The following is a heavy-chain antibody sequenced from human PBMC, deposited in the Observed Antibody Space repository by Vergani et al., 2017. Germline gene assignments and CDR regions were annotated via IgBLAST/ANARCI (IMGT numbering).Heavy chain of an antibody. CDR3: AGDTHSWQRADR. D-gene: IGHD6-13*01. CDR2: LSTTGGA. Sequence: VQLVESGGGLVKPGGSLTLSCVASGFSFRGHGMHWIRQAPGKGLEWIGSLSTTGGATHASHNPSLKSRVSISVDTSKSQFSLRLTSVTAADSAIYYCAGDTHSWQRADRWGQGLLVSVSS. CDR1: GFSFRGHG. V-gene: IGHV4-59*11. J-gene: IGHJ5*02.